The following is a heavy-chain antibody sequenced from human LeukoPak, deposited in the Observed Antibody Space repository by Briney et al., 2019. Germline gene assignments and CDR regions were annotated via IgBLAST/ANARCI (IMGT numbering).Heavy chain of an antibody. CDR1: GGSISSYD. V-gene: IGHV4-59*08. CDR3: ARLGMTGQGNYFDY. D-gene: IGHD3-9*01. Sequence: PSETLSLTCTVSGGSISSYDWNWIRQPPGKGLEWIGYIYYSGNTNYNPSLKSRVTISVDTSKNQFSLKLSSVTAADTAVYYCARLGMTGQGNYFDYWGQGTLVTVSS. J-gene: IGHJ4*02. CDR2: IYYSGNT.